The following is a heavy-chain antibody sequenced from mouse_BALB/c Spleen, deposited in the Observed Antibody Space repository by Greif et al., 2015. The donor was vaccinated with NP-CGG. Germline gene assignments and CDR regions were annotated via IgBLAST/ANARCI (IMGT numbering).Heavy chain of an antibody. CDR2: IDPSDSYT. Sequence: VQLQQSGAELVKPGASVKLSCKASGYTFTSYWMHWVKRRPGQGLEWIGEIDPSDSYTNYNQKFKGKATLTVDKSSSTAYMQPSSLTSEDSAVYYCARYGAMDYWGQGTSVTVSS. CDR1: GYTFTSYW. V-gene: IGHV1-69*02. J-gene: IGHJ4*01. CDR3: ARYGAMDY. D-gene: IGHD1-1*02.